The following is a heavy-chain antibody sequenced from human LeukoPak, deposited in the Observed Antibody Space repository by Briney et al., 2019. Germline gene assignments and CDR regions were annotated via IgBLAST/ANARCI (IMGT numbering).Heavy chain of an antibody. CDR1: GFSISNSA. CDR2: IVASSGST. V-gene: IGHV3-23*01. J-gene: IGHJ4*02. CDR3: AKGAYDYIEMGYFDY. D-gene: IGHD5-12*01. Sequence: GGSLRLSCAASGFSISNSAMSWVRQAPGKGLEWVSLIVASSGSTFYADSVKGRFTISRDSFKNTLYLQMNSLRAEDMAVYYCAKGAYDYIEMGYFDYWGQGTLVTVSS.